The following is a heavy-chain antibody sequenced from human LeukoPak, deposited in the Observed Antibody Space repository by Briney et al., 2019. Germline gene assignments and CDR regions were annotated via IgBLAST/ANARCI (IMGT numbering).Heavy chain of an antibody. CDR3: AREPTSGREPTSGRPLDY. J-gene: IGHJ4*02. V-gene: IGHV4-4*07. CDR2: IYSSGSN. CDR1: GGSISGYF. D-gene: IGHD5-12*01. Sequence: SETLSLTCTVSGGSISGYFWSWIRQPAGKRLEWIGRIYSSGSNNYNPSLKSRVTMSLDTSKNHLSLNLSSVTAADTAVYYCAREPTSGREPTSGRPLDYWGQGTLVTVSS.